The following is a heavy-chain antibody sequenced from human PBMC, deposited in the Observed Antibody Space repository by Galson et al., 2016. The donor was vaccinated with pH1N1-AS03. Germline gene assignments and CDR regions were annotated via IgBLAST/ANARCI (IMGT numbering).Heavy chain of an antibody. J-gene: IGHJ4*02. V-gene: IGHV3-33*01. Sequence: SLRLSCAASGFTFSSYAIHWVRQAPGKGLDWVAVIWHDGTTQYYADSVKGRFIISRDNSKSTVSLQMNSLRAEDTAVYFCARESLYGSYYFDHWGQGALVTVSS. D-gene: IGHD6-6*01. CDR2: IWHDGTTQ. CDR1: GFTFSSYA. CDR3: ARESLYGSYYFDH.